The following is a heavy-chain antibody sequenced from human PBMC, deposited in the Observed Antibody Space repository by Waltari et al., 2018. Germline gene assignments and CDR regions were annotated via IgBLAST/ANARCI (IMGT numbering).Heavy chain of an antibody. CDR2: IIPNLGIA. CDR1: GGTFSSYA. Sequence: QVQLVQSGAEVKKPGSSVKVSCKASGGTFSSYAISWVRQAPGQGLGWMGRIIPNLGIANYAQKFQGRVTITADKSTSTAYMELSSLRSEDTAVYYCARLNTAARRDDYWGQGTLVTVSS. V-gene: IGHV1-69*09. J-gene: IGHJ4*02. CDR3: ARLNTAARRDDY. D-gene: IGHD6-6*01.